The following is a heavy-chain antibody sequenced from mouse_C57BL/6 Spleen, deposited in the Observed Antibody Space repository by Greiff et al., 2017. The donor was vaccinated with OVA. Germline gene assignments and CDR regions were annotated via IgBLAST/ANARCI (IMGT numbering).Heavy chain of an antibody. CDR2: IRSKSSNYAT. CDR1: GFTFNTYA. CDR3: VRSRQLQYAIDY. J-gene: IGHJ4*01. D-gene: IGHD3-2*01. Sequence: EVQRVESGGGLVQPTGSLKLSCAASGFTFNTYAMHWVRQAPGQGLEWVARIRSKSSNYATYYADSVKDRFTISRDDSQSLLYLQMNNLKTEDTAMYYCVRSRQLQYAIDYWGQGTSVTVSA. V-gene: IGHV10-3*01.